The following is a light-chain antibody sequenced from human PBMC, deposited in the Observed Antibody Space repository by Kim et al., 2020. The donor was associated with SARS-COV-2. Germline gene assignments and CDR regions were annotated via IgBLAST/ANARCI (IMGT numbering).Light chain of an antibody. CDR3: QSYADFNGG. Sequence: NFMLTQPRSVSESPGKTVTISCTRNIGNIASKYVQWYQQRPGSSPTPVILEDNQRPSGVPDRFSGSIDTSSNSASLTISGLSIEDEADYYCQSYADFNGGFGGGTQLTV. CDR2: EDN. V-gene: IGLV6-57*01. J-gene: IGLJ3*02. CDR1: IGNIASKY.